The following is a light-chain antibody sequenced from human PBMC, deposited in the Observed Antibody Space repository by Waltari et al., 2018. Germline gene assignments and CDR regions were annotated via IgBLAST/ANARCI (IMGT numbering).Light chain of an antibody. CDR3: QQYNVYPLS. CDR2: QAT. J-gene: IGKJ4*01. Sequence: DVQLTPSPSTLSASIGDRVTTTCRANESVSSWLAWYQQKPGSAPTLMIYQATILQSGVPSRFSATGSGTDFTLTIKSLQADDFGSYYCQQYNVYPLSFGGGTRLEIK. CDR1: ESVSSW. V-gene: IGKV1-5*03.